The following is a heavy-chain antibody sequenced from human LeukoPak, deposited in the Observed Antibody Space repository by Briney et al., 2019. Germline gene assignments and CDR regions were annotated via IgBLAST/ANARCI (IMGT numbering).Heavy chain of an antibody. Sequence: GGSLRLSCAASGFTFSSYAMSWVRQAPGKGLEWVSAISGSGGSTYYADSVKGRFTISRDNSKNTLHLQMDSLRAEDTAVYYCAKDRLWFGEYVDGMDVWGQGTTVTVSS. CDR1: GFTFSSYA. CDR3: AKDRLWFGEYVDGMDV. CDR2: ISGSGGST. D-gene: IGHD3-10*01. J-gene: IGHJ6*02. V-gene: IGHV3-23*01.